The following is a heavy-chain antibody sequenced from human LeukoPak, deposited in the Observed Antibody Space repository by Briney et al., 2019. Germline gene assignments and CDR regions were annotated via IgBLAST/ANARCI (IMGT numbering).Heavy chain of an antibody. CDR1: GFTFSDYY. J-gene: IGHJ4*02. CDR3: ARTDCSSSSCYELDY. D-gene: IGHD2-2*01. CDR2: ISSSGRTI. Sequence: GGSLRLSCAGSGFTFSDYYMSWLRQAPGKGLEWVSYISSSGRTIYYADSVKGRLTISRDNAKNSLYLQMNSLRAEDTAVYYCARTDCSSSSCYELDYWGQGTLVTVSS. V-gene: IGHV3-11*04.